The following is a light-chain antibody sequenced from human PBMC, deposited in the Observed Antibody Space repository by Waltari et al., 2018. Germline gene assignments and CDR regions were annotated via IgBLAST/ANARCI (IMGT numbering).Light chain of an antibody. CDR3: ISYTNTYTLGL. V-gene: IGLV2-14*03. J-gene: IGLJ3*02. CDR1: GRDIGAYAF. CDR2: DVS. Sequence: QSALTQPASVSGSLGQSITISCTGSGRDIGAYAFVSWYQQYPGKPPKPIIYDVSTRPSEVSNRFSGSKSGNTASLAISGLQAEDEADYYCISYTNTYTLGLFGGGTKLTAL.